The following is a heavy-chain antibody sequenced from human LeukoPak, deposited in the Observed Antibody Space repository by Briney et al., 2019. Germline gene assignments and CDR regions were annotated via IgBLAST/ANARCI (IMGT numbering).Heavy chain of an antibody. V-gene: IGHV3-30*03. J-gene: IGHJ4*02. CDR1: EFTFSSYA. CDR2: ILYDGSNK. Sequence: PGRSLRLSCAASEFTFSSYAMHWVRQAPGKGLEWVAVILYDGSNKKYADSVKGRFTISRDNSENTLYLQMNSLRAEDTAVYYCATEVSGRLFDYWGQGTLVTVSS. CDR3: ATEVSGRLFDY. D-gene: IGHD3-3*01.